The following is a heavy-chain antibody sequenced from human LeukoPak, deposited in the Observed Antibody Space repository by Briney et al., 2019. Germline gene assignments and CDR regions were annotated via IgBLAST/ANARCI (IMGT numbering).Heavy chain of an antibody. J-gene: IGHJ6*02. CDR2: MSYEETYK. Sequence: GGSLRLSCAASGFSVRDYAMHWVRQAPGKGLEWVAVMSYEETYKNYAEAVKGRFTISRDDSKNTLFLQMSSLRPEDTAVYYCANCGSYPNYYYYYGMDVWGQGTTVTVSS. CDR3: ANCGSYPNYYYYYGMDV. CDR1: GFSVRDYA. D-gene: IGHD1-26*01. V-gene: IGHV3-30-3*01.